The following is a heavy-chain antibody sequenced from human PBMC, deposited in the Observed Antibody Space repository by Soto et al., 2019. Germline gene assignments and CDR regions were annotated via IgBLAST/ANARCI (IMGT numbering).Heavy chain of an antibody. CDR1: GFTFSSYS. CDR3: ARRYDILTGYYEDYFDY. D-gene: IGHD3-9*01. Sequence: GGSLRLSCAASGFTFSSYSMNWVRQAPGKGLEWVSSISSSSSYIYYADSVKGRFTISRDNAKNSLYLQMNSLRAEDTAVYYCARRYDILTGYYEDYFDYWGQGTLVTVSS. J-gene: IGHJ4*02. V-gene: IGHV3-21*01. CDR2: ISSSSSYI.